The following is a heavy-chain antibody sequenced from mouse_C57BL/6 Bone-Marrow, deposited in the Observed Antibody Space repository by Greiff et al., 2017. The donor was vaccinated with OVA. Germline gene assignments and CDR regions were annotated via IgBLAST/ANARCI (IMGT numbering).Heavy chain of an antibody. V-gene: IGHV1-50*01. CDR2: IDPSDSYT. CDR1: GYTFTSYW. D-gene: IGHD2-1*01. Sequence: QVQLQQPGAELVKPGASVKLSCKASGYTFTSYWLQWVKQRPGQGLEWIGEIDPSDSYTNYNQKFKGKATLTVDTSSSTAYMQLSSLTSEDSAVYYCAGGNYEWFAYWGQGTLVTVSA. CDR3: AGGNYEWFAY. J-gene: IGHJ3*01.